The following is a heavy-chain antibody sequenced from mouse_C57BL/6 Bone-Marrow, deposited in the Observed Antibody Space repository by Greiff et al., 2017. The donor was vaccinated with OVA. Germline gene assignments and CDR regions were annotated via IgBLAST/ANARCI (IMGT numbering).Heavy chain of an antibody. CDR2: ISGGGGNT. V-gene: IGHV5-9*01. D-gene: IGHD1-1*01. Sequence: EVQLVESGGGLVKPGGSLKLSCAASGFTFSSYTMSWVRQTPEKRLEWVATISGGGGNTYYPDSVKGRFTISRDNAKNTLYLQMSSLRSEDTALYYCARRITTVEYFDVWGTGTTVTVSS. CDR1: GFTFSSYT. J-gene: IGHJ1*03. CDR3: ARRITTVEYFDV.